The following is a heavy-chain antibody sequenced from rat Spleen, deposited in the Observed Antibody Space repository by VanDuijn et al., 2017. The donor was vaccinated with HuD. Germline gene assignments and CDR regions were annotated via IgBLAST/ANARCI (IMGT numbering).Heavy chain of an antibody. Sequence: EVQLVESGGGLVQPGNSLKLSCAASGFTFSDYAMAWVRQSPKKGLEWVASISSDGGNTYYRDSVKGRFTISRDNAKSTLYLQMNNLRSEDTATYYCTRLWDYWGQGVRVTVSS. CDR2: ISSDGGNT. V-gene: IGHV5S23*01. CDR3: TRLWDY. J-gene: IGHJ2*01. CDR1: GFTFSDYA.